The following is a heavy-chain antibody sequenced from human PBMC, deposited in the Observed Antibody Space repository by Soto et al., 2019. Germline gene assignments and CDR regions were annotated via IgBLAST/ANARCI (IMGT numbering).Heavy chain of an antibody. V-gene: IGHV4-4*02. CDR1: GGSISSSNW. CDR3: ARVGRIGYGSYYFDY. Sequence: SETLSLTCAVSGGSISSSNWWSWVRQPPGKGLEWIGEIYHSGSTNYNPSLKSRVTISVDKSKNQFSLKLSSVTAADTAVYYCARVGRIGYGSYYFDYWGQGTLVTVSS. CDR2: IYHSGST. D-gene: IGHD3-10*01. J-gene: IGHJ4*02.